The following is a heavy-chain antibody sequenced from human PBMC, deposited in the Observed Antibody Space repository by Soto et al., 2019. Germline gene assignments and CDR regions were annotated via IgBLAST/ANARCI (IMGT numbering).Heavy chain of an antibody. V-gene: IGHV3-48*02. J-gene: IGHJ4*02. CDR3: ARDSLSPAAAGTSPFDY. CDR2: ISSSSSTI. CDR1: GFTFSSYS. Sequence: EVQLVESGGGLVQPGGSLRLSCAASGFTFSSYSMNWVRQAPGKGLEWVSYISSSSSTIYYADSVKGRFTISRDNAKNSLYLQMNSLRDEDTAVYYCARDSLSPAAAGTSPFDYWGQGTLVTVSS. D-gene: IGHD6-13*01.